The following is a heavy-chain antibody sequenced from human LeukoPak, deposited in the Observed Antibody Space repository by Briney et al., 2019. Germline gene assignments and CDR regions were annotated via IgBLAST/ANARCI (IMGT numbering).Heavy chain of an antibody. CDR1: GGSISAYY. CDR3: ARFGTSSSRFFDQ. J-gene: IGHJ4*02. V-gene: IGHV4-59*01. CDR2: IHYSGTT. D-gene: IGHD6-6*01. Sequence: SETLSLTCAVSGGSISAYYWSWIRQPPGKGLEWIGYIHYSGTTNYYPSLKSRVTIALDTSKNQFSLKLNSVTAADTAVYYCARFGTSSSRFFDQWGQGTLVTVSS.